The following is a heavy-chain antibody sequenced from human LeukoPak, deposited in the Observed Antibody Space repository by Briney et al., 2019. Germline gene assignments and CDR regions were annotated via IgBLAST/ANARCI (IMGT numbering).Heavy chain of an antibody. CDR1: EFSLTNFW. D-gene: IGHD3-22*01. J-gene: IGHJ2*01. CDR3: ARVHDSSGYYWYFDL. V-gene: IGHV3-7*02. Sequence: GGSLRLSCTASEFSLTNFWMTWVRQAPGKGLEWVAKINQDGSKKIYVGSVKGRFTISRDNSKNSLYLQMNSLRAEDTAVYYCARVHDSSGYYWYFDLWGRGTLVTVSS. CDR2: INQDGSKK.